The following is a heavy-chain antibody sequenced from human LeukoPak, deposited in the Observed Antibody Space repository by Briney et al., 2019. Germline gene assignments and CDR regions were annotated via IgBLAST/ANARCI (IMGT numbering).Heavy chain of an antibody. CDR2: IYYSGST. CDR3: ASQPIVVVPAAMRTAYYYYGMDV. V-gene: IGHV4-39*01. J-gene: IGHJ6*02. Sequence: SETLSLTCTVSGGSISSSSYYWGWIRQPPGKGLEWIGSIYYSGSTYYNPSPKSRVTISVDTSKNQFSLKLSSVTAADTAVYYCASQPIVVVPAAMRTAYYYYGMDVWGQGITVTVSS. CDR1: GGSISSSSYY. D-gene: IGHD2-2*01.